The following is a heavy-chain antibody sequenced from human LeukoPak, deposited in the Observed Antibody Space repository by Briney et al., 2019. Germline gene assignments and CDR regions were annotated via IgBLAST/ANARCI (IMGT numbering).Heavy chain of an antibody. CDR1: GYTFTSYD. CDR2: MNPNSGNT. CDR3: ARGPPSSRPGSYYYYYGMDV. V-gene: IGHV1-8*01. J-gene: IGHJ6*02. D-gene: IGHD3-10*01. Sequence: ASVKVSCKASGYTFTSYDINWVRQATGQGLEWMGWMNPNSGNTGYAQKFQGRVTMTRNTSISTAYMELSSLRSEDTAVYYCARGPPSSRPGSYYYYYGMDVWGQGTTVTVSS.